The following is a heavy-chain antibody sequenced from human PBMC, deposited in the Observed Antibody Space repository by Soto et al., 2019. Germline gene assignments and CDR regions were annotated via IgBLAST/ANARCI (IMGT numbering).Heavy chain of an antibody. CDR3: ARVYDSSGYSPIDY. D-gene: IGHD3-22*01. V-gene: IGHV3-33*01. CDR2: IWYDGSNK. CDR1: GFTFSSYG. J-gene: IGHJ4*02. Sequence: QVQLVESGGGVVQPGRSLRLSCAASGFTFSSYGMHWVRQAPGKGLEWVAVIWYDGSNKYYADSVKGRFTISRDNSKNTLYLQMNSLRAEDTAVYYCARVYDSSGYSPIDYWGQGTLVTVSS.